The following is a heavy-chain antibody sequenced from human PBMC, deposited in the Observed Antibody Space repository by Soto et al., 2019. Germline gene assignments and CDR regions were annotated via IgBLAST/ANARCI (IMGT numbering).Heavy chain of an antibody. CDR1: GYTFNSYY. D-gene: IGHD6-19*01. V-gene: IGHV1-46*02. CDR3: AGVGSFEVVAATDYFDH. CDR2: INPSGDSA. J-gene: IGHJ4*02. Sequence: VQLVQSGAEVKKPGASVKISCKASGYTFNSYYMHWVRQAPGQGLEWMGVINPSGDSAGYAQKFQGRVPMTMEATTSTFYMDLSGLRSDDTAVYYCAGVGSFEVVAATDYFDHWGQGTLFTDSS.